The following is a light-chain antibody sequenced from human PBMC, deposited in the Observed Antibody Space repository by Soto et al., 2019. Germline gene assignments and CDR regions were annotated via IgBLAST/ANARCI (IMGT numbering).Light chain of an antibody. J-gene: IGKJ2*01. V-gene: IGKV3-20*01. Sequence: EIVMTQSPGILSLSPGERATLSCRASQSVSRYLNWFQHKPGQAPRLLIYGASSRAAGIPDRFSGSGSGTDFTLTISRLEPDDFAVFYCLQYGSSPYTFGQGTKLEIK. CDR2: GAS. CDR1: QSVSRY. CDR3: LQYGSSPYT.